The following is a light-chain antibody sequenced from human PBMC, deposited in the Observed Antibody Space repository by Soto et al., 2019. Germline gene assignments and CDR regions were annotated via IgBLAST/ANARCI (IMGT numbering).Light chain of an antibody. V-gene: IGKV3-15*01. CDR2: GAS. Sequence: EIVMTQSPATLSVSPGERATLSCRASQSISNNLTWFQQRPGQAPRLLIYGASTRATGIPARFIGSGSGTEFTITISSLQSEDFAVYYCQQYNDWWTFGQGTKVAIK. CDR3: QQYNDWWT. CDR1: QSISNN. J-gene: IGKJ1*01.